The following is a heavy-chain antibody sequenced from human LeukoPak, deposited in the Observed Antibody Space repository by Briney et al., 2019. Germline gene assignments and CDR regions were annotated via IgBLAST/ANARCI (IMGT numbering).Heavy chain of an antibody. Sequence: PGGSLRLSCAASGFTFSSYWMSWVRQAPGKGLEWVANIKQDGSEKYHVDSVKGRFTISRDNAKNSLYLQMNSLRAEDTAVYYCARVGEKAFHLWPEIDYWGQGTLVTVSS. J-gene: IGHJ4*02. V-gene: IGHV3-7*01. D-gene: IGHD5-24*01. CDR2: IKQDGSEK. CDR3: ARVGEKAFHLWPEIDY. CDR1: GFTFSSYW.